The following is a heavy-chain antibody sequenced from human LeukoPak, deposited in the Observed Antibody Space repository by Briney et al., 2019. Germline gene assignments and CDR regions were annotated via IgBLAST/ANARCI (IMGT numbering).Heavy chain of an antibody. D-gene: IGHD5/OR15-5a*01. Sequence: GGSLRLSCTTSGFTFSSYGMHWVRPPPGKGLDWVAVIWHDGGNKYYGDSVKGRITISRDNSKSTLYLEMNSLRAEDTAVYYCASISTTQAFDIWGRGTMVTVSS. V-gene: IGHV3-33*01. CDR3: ASISTTQAFDI. CDR2: IWHDGGNK. CDR1: GFTFSSYG. J-gene: IGHJ3*02.